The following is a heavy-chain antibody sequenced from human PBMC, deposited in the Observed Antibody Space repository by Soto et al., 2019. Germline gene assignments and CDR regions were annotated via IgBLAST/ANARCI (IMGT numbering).Heavy chain of an antibody. Sequence: EVQLEESGGALVQPGGSLRLSCAASGFTFKTYNMNWVRQAPRKGLEWVSYIGTSGTPVYYADSVKGRFTISRDNAKNSLFLQMHSLRDEDTALYFCARDPSPDSSGWYYFDYWGQGTLVTVSS. D-gene: IGHD6-19*01. CDR1: GFTFKTYN. J-gene: IGHJ4*02. CDR3: ARDPSPDSSGWYYFDY. V-gene: IGHV3-48*02. CDR2: IGTSGTPV.